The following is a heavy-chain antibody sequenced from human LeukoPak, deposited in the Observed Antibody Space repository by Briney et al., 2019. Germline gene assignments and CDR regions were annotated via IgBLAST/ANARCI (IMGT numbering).Heavy chain of an antibody. J-gene: IGHJ4*02. CDR2: ISYDGSNK. D-gene: IGHD6-25*01. V-gene: IGHV3-30-3*01. CDR3: LASGGY. CDR1: GFTFSSYA. Sequence: GGSLRLSCAASGFTFSSYAMHWVRQAPGKGLEWVAVISYDGSNKYYADSVKGRFTISRDNAKNSLYLQMNSLRVEDTAVYYCLASGGYWGQGTPVTVPS.